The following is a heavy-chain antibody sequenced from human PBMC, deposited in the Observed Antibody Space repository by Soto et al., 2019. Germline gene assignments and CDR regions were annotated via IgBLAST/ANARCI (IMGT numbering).Heavy chain of an antibody. V-gene: IGHV3-23*01. D-gene: IGHD4-17*01. CDR3: EKDRYDDYVQSVGYYFDY. Sequence: GGSLRLSCAASGFTFSSYAMSWVRQAPGKGLEWVSAISGSGGSTYYADSVKGRFTISRDNSKNTLYLQMNSLRAEDTAVYYCEKDRYDDYVQSVGYYFDYWGQGT. CDR1: GFTFSSYA. J-gene: IGHJ4*02. CDR2: ISGSGGST.